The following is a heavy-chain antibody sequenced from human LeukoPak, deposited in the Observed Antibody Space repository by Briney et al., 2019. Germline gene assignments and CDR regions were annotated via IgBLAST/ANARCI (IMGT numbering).Heavy chain of an antibody. CDR2: ISSGGDTT. Sequence: GVSLRLSCAASGFTFNNYAMSWVRQAPGRGLEWVSAISSGGDTTYYADSVKGRFTISRDNAKNSLYLQMNSLRAEDTAVYYCAELGITMIGGVWGKGTTVTISS. J-gene: IGHJ6*04. CDR1: GFTFNNYA. V-gene: IGHV3-23*01. D-gene: IGHD3-10*02. CDR3: AELGITMIGGV.